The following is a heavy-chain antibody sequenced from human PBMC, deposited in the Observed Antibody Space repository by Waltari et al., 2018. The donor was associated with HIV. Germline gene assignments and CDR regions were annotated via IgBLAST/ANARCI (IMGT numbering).Heavy chain of an antibody. J-gene: IGHJ4*02. Sequence: QVTLNESGPVLVTPTETLTLTYTVSGFSLSTARVGVSWTSQAPGKALEWLAHIFSDDEKFYSTSLKTRLASSKDTLKSQVVLTMTNMDPVDTATYFCARTNSIYDSGWFFDCWGQGALVTVSS. D-gene: IGHD6-19*01. CDR1: GFSLSTARVG. CDR3: ARTNSIYDSGWFFDC. CDR2: IFSDDEK. V-gene: IGHV2-26*01.